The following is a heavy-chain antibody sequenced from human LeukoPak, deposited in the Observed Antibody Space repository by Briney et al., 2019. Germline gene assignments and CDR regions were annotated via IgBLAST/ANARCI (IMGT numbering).Heavy chain of an antibody. CDR2: ISWDGGST. CDR3: TKAASAAADSFEY. V-gene: IGHV3-43*01. Sequence: GGSLRLSCAASGFTFDDYTMHWVRQAPGKGLEWVSLISWDGGSTYYADSVKGRFTISRDNSKKSLYLQMSSLRTEDTALYYCTKAASAAADSFEYWGQGTLVTVSS. CDR1: GFTFDDYT. D-gene: IGHD6-13*01. J-gene: IGHJ4*02.